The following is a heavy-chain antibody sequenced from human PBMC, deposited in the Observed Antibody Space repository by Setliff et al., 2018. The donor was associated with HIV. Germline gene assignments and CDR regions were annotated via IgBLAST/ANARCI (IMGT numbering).Heavy chain of an antibody. V-gene: IGHV4-31*02. CDR3: ARYDMPSSHSSGYYYDS. Sequence: SQTLSLTCAVSGGSINSGNNYWSWIRQHPGKGLEWIGFIYYSGTTYYNPSLKSRVTISVDTSKNQFTLKLNSVTAADTAIYYCARYDMPSSHSSGYYYDSWGQGALVTVSS. CDR2: IYYSGTT. J-gene: IGHJ5*01. CDR1: GGSINSGNNY. D-gene: IGHD3-22*01.